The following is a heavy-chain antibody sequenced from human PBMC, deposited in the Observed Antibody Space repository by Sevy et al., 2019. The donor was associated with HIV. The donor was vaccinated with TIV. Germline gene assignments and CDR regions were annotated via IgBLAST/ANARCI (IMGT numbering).Heavy chain of an antibody. CDR2: IIPTNGGT. D-gene: IGHD3-16*02. CDR1: GYTFSDYY. V-gene: IGHV1-2*02. Sequence: ASVKVSCKASGYTFSDYYIHWVRQAPGQGLEWLGWIIPTNGGTYYARRFQGGVTMTRETSITTALMEVSSLTSNDTAIYYCARIRYRSYDMDVWGQGTTVTVSS. CDR3: ARIRYRSYDMDV. J-gene: IGHJ6*02.